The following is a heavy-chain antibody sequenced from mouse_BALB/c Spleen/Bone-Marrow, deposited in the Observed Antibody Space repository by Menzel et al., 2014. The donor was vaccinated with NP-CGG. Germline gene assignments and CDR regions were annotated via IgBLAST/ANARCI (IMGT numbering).Heavy chain of an antibody. V-gene: IGHV1-4*01. J-gene: IGHJ3*01. D-gene: IGHD2-4*01. CDR3: ARFYYDYDGHCFAY. CDR2: INPGSGYT. CDR1: GYTFTSYT. Sequence: VQLQQSGAELVRPGASVKMSCKASGYTFTSYTMHWVKQRPGQGLEWIGYINPGSGYTKYNEKFKDKATLTADKSSSTAYMQLSSLTSEDSAVYCCARFYYDYDGHCFAYWGQGTPVTVSA.